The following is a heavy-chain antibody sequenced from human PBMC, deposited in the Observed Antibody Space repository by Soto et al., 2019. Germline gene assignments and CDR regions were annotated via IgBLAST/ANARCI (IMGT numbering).Heavy chain of an antibody. V-gene: IGHV4-34*01. D-gene: IGHD3-3*01. J-gene: IGHJ6*02. Sequence: PSETLSLTCAVYGGSFSGYYWSWIRQPPGKGLEWIGEINHSGSTNYNPSLKSRVTISVDTSKNQFSLKLSSVTAADTAVYYCAAHTTIFGPIDVWGQGTTVTVSS. CDR1: GGSFSGYY. CDR3: AAHTTIFGPIDV. CDR2: INHSGST.